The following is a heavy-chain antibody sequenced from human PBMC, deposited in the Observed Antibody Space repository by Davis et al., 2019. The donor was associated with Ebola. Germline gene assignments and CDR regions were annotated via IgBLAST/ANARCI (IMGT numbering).Heavy chain of an antibody. CDR1: GYTFTGYY. CDR3: ARARGGTEYDAFDI. CDR2: INPKSGGT. Sequence: ASVKVSCKASGYTFTGYYMHWVRQAPGQGLEWMGWINPKSGGTNYAQKFQGRVTMTRDTSVSTAYMELRRLRSDDTAVYYCARARGGTEYDAFDIWGQGTMVTVSS. J-gene: IGHJ3*02. V-gene: IGHV1-2*02. D-gene: IGHD2-8*02.